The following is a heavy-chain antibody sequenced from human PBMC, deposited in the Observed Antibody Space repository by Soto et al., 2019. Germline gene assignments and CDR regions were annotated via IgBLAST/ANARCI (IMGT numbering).Heavy chain of an antibody. V-gene: IGHV1-69*02. Sequence: QVQLVQSGAEVKKPGSSVKVSCKASGGTFSSYTISWVRQAPGQGLEWMGRIIPILGIANYAQKFQGRVKIXAXTSTSTAYMELSSLRSEDTAVYYCARVDGSGMNGDYWGQGTLVTVSS. CDR3: ARVDGSGMNGDY. CDR2: IIPILGIA. D-gene: IGHD3-10*01. CDR1: GGTFSSYT. J-gene: IGHJ4*02.